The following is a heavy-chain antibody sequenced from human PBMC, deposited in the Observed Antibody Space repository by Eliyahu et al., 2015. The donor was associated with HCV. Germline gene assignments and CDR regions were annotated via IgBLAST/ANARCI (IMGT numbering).Heavy chain of an antibody. J-gene: IGHJ4*02. CDR1: GXTFSSYW. Sequence: EVQLVESGGGLVQPGGSLRLSXAASGXTFSSYWXHWVRQTPGKGLVWVSRINSDGSRTNYADXVKGRFTISRDNAKNTLFLQMNSLRAEDTAVYYCARGEWELYYFDYWGQGTLVSVSS. CDR3: ARGEWELYYFDY. D-gene: IGHD1-26*01. V-gene: IGHV3-74*01. CDR2: INSDGSRT.